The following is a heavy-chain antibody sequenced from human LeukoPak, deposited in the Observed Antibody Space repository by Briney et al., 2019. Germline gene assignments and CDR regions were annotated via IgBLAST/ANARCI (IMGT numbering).Heavy chain of an antibody. J-gene: IGHJ4*02. CDR3: ARVVAPKSDAFDY. CDR1: GHTFTGYY. V-gene: IGHV1-2*02. CDR2: INPNSGGT. D-gene: IGHD2-2*01. Sequence: ASVKVSCKASGHTFTGYYMHWVRQAPGQGLEWMGWINPNSGGTNYAQKFQGRVTMTRDTSISTAYMELSRLRSDDTAVYYCARVVAPKSDAFDYWGQGTLVTVSS.